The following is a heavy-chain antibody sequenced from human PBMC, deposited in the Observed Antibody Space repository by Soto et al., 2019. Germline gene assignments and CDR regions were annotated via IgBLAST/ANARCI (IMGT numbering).Heavy chain of an antibody. J-gene: IGHJ4*02. D-gene: IGHD2-15*01. CDR3: ARDECTGGSCYPTR. CDR1: GGTFSRYA. Sequence: QVQLVQSGAEVKKPGSLVKVSCKASGGTFSRYAITWVRQAPGQGLEWMGGIIPIFGTGNYAQKFQGRVTITADESTSTAYMELSGLTSDDTAMYFCARDECTGGSCYPTRWGQGTLVAVSS. V-gene: IGHV1-69*12. CDR2: IIPIFGTG.